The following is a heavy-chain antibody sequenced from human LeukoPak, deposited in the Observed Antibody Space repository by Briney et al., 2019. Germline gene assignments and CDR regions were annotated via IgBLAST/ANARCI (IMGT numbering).Heavy chain of an antibody. D-gene: IGHD3-22*01. CDR1: GGSISSSSYY. Sequence: SETLSLTCTVSGGSISSSSYYWGWIRQPPGKGLEWIGSIYYSGSTYYNPSLKSRVTISVDTSKNQFSLKLSSVTAADTAVYYCARVSGFYYYYMDVWGKGTTVTVSS. J-gene: IGHJ6*03. CDR3: ARVSGFYYYYMDV. V-gene: IGHV4-39*07. CDR2: IYYSGST.